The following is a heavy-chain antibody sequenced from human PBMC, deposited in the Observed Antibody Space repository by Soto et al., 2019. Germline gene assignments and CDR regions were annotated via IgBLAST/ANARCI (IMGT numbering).Heavy chain of an antibody. CDR1: GYSFTGNS. CDR3: AMQRGGVVY. J-gene: IGHJ4*02. V-gene: IGHV1-2*02. Sequence: QVHLVQSGAEVKKPGASVKVSCKASGYSFTGNSMHWVRQAPGQGLEWMGWINPNNGGTNYEQKFQGRVTMPRDTSISTAYMDLSRLRSDDPAVYYCAMQRGGVVYWGQGTLVTVSS. D-gene: IGHD6-25*01. CDR2: INPNNGGT.